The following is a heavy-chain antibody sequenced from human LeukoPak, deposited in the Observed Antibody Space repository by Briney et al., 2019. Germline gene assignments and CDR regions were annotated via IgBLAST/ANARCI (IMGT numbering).Heavy chain of an antibody. CDR1: GYTFTNYG. J-gene: IGHJ6*02. V-gene: IGHV1-18*01. Sequence: GASVTVSCKASGYTFTNYGISGVRQAPGQGLEWMGWINAYNGNTNYAQKLQGRVTMTTDTSTSTAYMELRSLRSDDTAVYYCARDGYCSSTSCYDEVGSYYYYGMDVWGQGTTVTVSS. D-gene: IGHD2-2*03. CDR2: INAYNGNT. CDR3: ARDGYCSSTSCYDEVGSYYYYGMDV.